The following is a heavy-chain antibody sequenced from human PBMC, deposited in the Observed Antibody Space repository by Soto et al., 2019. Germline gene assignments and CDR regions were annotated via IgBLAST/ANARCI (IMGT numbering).Heavy chain of an antibody. Sequence: EVHLLESGGGLVQPGGSLRLSCAASGFTFSAYAMSWVRQAPGKGLEWVSSISDSDGSTYYADSVKGRFTISRDNSKNTLYLQMNSLGAEDTAVYYCANPNHDIGTYRQTYYYDFWCQGTLVTVSS. J-gene: IGHJ4*02. V-gene: IGHV3-23*01. D-gene: IGHD1-26*01. CDR3: ANPNHDIGTYRQTYYYDF. CDR1: GFTFSAYA. CDR2: ISDSDGST.